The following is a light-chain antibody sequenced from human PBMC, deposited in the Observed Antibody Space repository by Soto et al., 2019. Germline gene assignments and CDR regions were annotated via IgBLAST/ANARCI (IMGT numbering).Light chain of an antibody. Sequence: DIQMSQSPSTLSASVGDRFTVTCRASQSVSAWLAWYQQKPGRAPSLLIYDVSTLDSGVPARFSGAGSDTEFTLTISSLQPDDFAAYYCQQYNSYPWTFGQGTKVEVK. CDR2: DVS. J-gene: IGKJ1*01. CDR3: QQYNSYPWT. V-gene: IGKV1-5*01. CDR1: QSVSAW.